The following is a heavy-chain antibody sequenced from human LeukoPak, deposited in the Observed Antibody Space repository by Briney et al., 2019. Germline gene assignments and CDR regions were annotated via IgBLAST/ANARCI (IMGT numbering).Heavy chain of an antibody. V-gene: IGHV1-18*01. D-gene: IGHD6-13*01. CDR1: GYTFTSYG. CDR2: ISAYNGNT. J-gene: IGHJ4*02. CDR3: AREWDIAAAGTDFDY. Sequence: ASVKASCKASGYTFTSYGISWVRQAPGQGLEWMGWISAYNGNTNYAQKLQGRVTMTTGTSTSTAYMELRSLRSDDTAVHYCAREWDIAAAGTDFDYWGQGTLVTVSS.